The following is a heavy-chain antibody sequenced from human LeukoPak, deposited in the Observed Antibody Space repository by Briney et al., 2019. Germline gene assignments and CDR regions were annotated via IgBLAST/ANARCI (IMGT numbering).Heavy chain of an antibody. D-gene: IGHD2-15*01. J-gene: IGHJ6*03. V-gene: IGHV1-2*02. CDR1: GYTFTGYY. Sequence: ASVKVSCKASGYTFTGYYIHWVRQAPGQGLEWMGWINPNSGGTNYAQKFQGRVTMTRDTSISTAYMELSRLRSDDTAVYYCASLAAFYYYYYMDVWGKGTTVTVSS. CDR2: INPNSGGT. CDR3: ASLAAFYYYYYMDV.